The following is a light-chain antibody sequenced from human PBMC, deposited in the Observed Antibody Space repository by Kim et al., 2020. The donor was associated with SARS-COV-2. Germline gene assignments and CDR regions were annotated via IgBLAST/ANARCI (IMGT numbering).Light chain of an antibody. CDR1: SSDVGGYNY. J-gene: IGLJ2*01. V-gene: IGLV2-14*01. Sequence: QSALTQPASVSGSPGQSITISCAGTSSDVGGYNYVSWYQQHPGKAPKLMIYDVSKRPSGVSNRFSGAKSGNTASLTISGLQAEDEADYYCSSYTSSSTFFLFGGPSQLAVL. CDR3: SSYTSSSTFFL. CDR2: DVS.